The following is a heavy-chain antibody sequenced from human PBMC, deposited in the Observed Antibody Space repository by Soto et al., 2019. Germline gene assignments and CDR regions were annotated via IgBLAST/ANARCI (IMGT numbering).Heavy chain of an antibody. CDR1: GFTFSTFG. Sequence: GGSLRLSCAASGFTFSTFGMHWVRQAPGKGLEWVTLISFDGRNKYYAESVKGRFTISRDDSKNTLYLQRNSLRAEDTAVYYCAKDKLSSTDALDIWGQGTMVTVSS. J-gene: IGHJ3*02. V-gene: IGHV3-30*18. CDR3: AKDKLSSTDALDI. CDR2: ISFDGRNK. D-gene: IGHD2-2*01.